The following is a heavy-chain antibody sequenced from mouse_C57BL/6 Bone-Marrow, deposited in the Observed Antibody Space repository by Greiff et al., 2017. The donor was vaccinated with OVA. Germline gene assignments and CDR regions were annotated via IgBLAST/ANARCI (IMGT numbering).Heavy chain of an antibody. J-gene: IGHJ3*01. CDR1: GYTFTGYW. Sequence: QVQLKESGAELMKPGASVKLSCKATGYTFTGYWIEWVKQRPGHGLEWIGEILPGSGSTNYNEKFKGKATFTADTSSNTAYMQLSSLTTKDSAIYYCARRRDYDESKPSWFDYWGQGTMVTVSA. CDR2: ILPGSGST. CDR3: ARRRDYDESKPSWFDY. D-gene: IGHD2-4*01. V-gene: IGHV1-9*01.